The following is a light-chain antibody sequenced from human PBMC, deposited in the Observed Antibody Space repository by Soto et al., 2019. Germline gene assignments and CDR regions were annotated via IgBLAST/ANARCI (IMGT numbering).Light chain of an antibody. CDR1: QSIFTN. J-gene: IGKJ2*01. CDR3: RQYNDWPSYT. Sequence: EIVMTQSPATLSVSPGVRATLSCRASQSIFTNLAWYQQKPGQPPRLLISGASTRATGVPGRFSGSASGTEFSLTLSSLQSQDLAVLYCRQYNDWPSYTFGQGTKLEI. CDR2: GAS. V-gene: IGKV3-15*01.